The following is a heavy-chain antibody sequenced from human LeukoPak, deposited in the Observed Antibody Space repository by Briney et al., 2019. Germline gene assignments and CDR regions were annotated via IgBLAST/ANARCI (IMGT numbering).Heavy chain of an antibody. CDR1: GFTFSSYE. Sequence: AESLRLTCAASGFTFSSYEMNWVRQAPGKGLEWVSYINSSGSTIYYPDSVKGRFTISSANANHSPFMQMNIIAADATAVYFLAELGITMIGGVWGKGTTVTISS. CDR3: AELGITMIGGV. CDR2: INSSGSTI. V-gene: IGHV3-48*03. J-gene: IGHJ6*04. D-gene: IGHD3-10*02.